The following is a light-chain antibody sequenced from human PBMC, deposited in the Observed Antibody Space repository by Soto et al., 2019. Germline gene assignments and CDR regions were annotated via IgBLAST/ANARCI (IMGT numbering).Light chain of an antibody. CDR3: QQYNSYHWT. Sequence: DIQMTQSPSTLSASVGDRVTITCRASQSISSWLAWYQQKPGKAPKLLIYKASSFESGVPSRFSGSGSGTEFTLTISSLQPDDFATYYCQQYNSYHWTFGQGTKVEIK. CDR1: QSISSW. V-gene: IGKV1-5*03. CDR2: KAS. J-gene: IGKJ1*01.